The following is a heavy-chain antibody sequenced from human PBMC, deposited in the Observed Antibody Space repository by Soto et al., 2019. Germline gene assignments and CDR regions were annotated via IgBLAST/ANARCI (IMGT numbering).Heavy chain of an antibody. CDR2: IWYDGSNK. Sequence: QPGGSLRLSCAASGFTFSSYGTHWVRQAPGKGLEWVAVIWYDGSNKYYADSVKGRFTISRDNSKNTLYLQMNSLRAEDTAVYYCARMPYGDYVFDYWGQGTLVTVSS. V-gene: IGHV3-33*01. D-gene: IGHD4-17*01. J-gene: IGHJ4*02. CDR3: ARMPYGDYVFDY. CDR1: GFTFSSYG.